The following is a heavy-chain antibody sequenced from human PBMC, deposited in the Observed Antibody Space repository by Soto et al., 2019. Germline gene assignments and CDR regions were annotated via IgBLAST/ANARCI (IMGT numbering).Heavy chain of an antibody. J-gene: IGHJ6*02. CDR2: ISYDGSNK. CDR3: AKDFADYGGNSGLNYYYGMAV. Sequence: QVQLVESGGGVVQPGRSLRLSCAASGFTFSSYGMHWVSQAPGKGLEWVAVISYDGSNKYYADSVKGRFTISRDNSKNTLYLQMNSLRAEDTAVYYCAKDFADYGGNSGLNYYYGMAVWGQGTTVTVSS. V-gene: IGHV3-30*18. CDR1: GFTFSSYG. D-gene: IGHD4-17*01.